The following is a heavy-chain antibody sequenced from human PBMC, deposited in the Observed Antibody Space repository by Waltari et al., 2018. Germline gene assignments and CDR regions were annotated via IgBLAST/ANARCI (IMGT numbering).Heavy chain of an antibody. CDR3: ARGRLTLIRGIIPLYYYGLDV. CDR1: GGSFSGYY. CDR2: INDSGST. D-gene: IGHD3-10*01. Sequence: QVQLQQWGAGLLKPSETLSLTCGVYGGSFSGYYWRWIRPPPGKGLEWIGEINDSGSTNDNPSHKMRVTIAVHTSKNQFSLKVTSVTAADTAVYYCARGRLTLIRGIIPLYYYGLDVWGQGTTVTVSS. J-gene: IGHJ6*02. V-gene: IGHV4-34*01.